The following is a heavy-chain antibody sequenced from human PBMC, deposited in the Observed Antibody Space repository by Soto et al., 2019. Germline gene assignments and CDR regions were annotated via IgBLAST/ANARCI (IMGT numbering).Heavy chain of an antibody. J-gene: IGHJ4*02. V-gene: IGHV3-11*01. CDR1: GFTFSDYY. D-gene: IGHD6-6*01. Sequence: NPGGSLRLSCAASGFTFSDYYMSWIRQAPGKGLEWVSYISSSGSTIYYADSVKGRFTISRDNAKNSLYLQMNSLRAEDTAVYYCARAGFALRPPQVIDYWGQGTLVTVSS. CDR3: ARAGFALRPPQVIDY. CDR2: ISSSGSTI.